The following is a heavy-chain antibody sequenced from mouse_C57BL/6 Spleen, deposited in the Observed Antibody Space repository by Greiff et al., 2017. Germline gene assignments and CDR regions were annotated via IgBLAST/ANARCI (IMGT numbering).Heavy chain of an antibody. J-gene: IGHJ4*01. CDR3: ARAYSKDYAMDY. D-gene: IGHD2-5*01. CDR2: IYPRSGNT. V-gene: IGHV1-81*01. CDR1: GYTFTSYG. Sequence: QVQLKQSGAELARPGASVKLSCKASGYTFTSYGISWVKQRTGQGLEWIGEIYPRSGNTYYNEKFKGKDTLTADKSSSTAYMELRSLTSEDSAVYFCARAYSKDYAMDYWGQGTSVTVSS.